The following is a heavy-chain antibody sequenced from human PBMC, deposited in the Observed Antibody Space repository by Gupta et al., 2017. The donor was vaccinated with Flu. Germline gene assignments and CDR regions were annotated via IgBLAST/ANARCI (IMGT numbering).Heavy chain of an antibody. V-gene: IGHV4-34*01. J-gene: IGHJ4*02. D-gene: IGHD6-13*01. CDR2: INCSGST. CDR3: ARGTYSSSWSSNFDS. Sequence: RHHTGSGLDWIGTINCSGSTQYNPSLKSRVIISVDTSQNQVSLTLTSVPAADTSVYYCARGTYSSSWSSNFDSWGQGTLVTVSS.